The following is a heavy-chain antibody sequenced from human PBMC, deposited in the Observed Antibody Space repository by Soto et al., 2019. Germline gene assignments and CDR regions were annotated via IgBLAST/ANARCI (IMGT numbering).Heavy chain of an antibody. Sequence: GASVKVSCKASGGTFSSYAISWVRQAPGQGLKWVGGFDPEDGETIYAQKFQGRVTMTEDTSTDTAYMELSSLRSEDTAVYYCAGRPYSSSSGDYWGQGTLVTVSS. J-gene: IGHJ4*02. CDR1: GGTFSSYA. CDR2: FDPEDGET. D-gene: IGHD6-6*01. V-gene: IGHV1-24*01. CDR3: AGRPYSSSSGDY.